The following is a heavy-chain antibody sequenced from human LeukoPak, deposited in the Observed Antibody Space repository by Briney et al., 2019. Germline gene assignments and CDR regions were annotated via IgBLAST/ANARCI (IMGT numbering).Heavy chain of an antibody. V-gene: IGHV3-13*01. Sequence: GGSLRLSCAASGFTFSSYDMHWVRQATGKGLEWVSAIGTAGDTYYPGSVKGRFTISRENAKNSLYLQMNSLRAGDMAVYYCARTSYYYDSSGQFFDLWGRGTLVTVSS. CDR3: ARTSYYYDSSGQFFDL. CDR1: GFTFSSYD. CDR2: IGTAGDT. D-gene: IGHD3-22*01. J-gene: IGHJ2*01.